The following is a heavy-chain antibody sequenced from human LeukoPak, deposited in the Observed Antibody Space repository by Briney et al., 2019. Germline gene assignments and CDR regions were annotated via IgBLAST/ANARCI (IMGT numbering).Heavy chain of an antibody. Sequence: ASVKVSCKASGYTFTGYYMHWVRQAPGQGLEWMGGIIPIFGTANYAQKFQGRVTITSDESTSTAYMELSSLRSEDTAVYYCASLTACSGGSCYPYYYYMDVWGKGTTVTVSS. CDR3: ASLTACSGGSCYPYYYYMDV. J-gene: IGHJ6*03. CDR2: IIPIFGTA. CDR1: GYTFTGYY. D-gene: IGHD2-15*01. V-gene: IGHV1-69*13.